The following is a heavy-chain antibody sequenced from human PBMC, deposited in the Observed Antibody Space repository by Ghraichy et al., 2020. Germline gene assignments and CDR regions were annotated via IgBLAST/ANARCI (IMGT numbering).Heavy chain of an antibody. D-gene: IGHD6-19*01. CDR3: ARVGPQWLRLYYFDY. Sequence: SETLSLTCAVYGGSFSGYYWSWIRQPPGKGLEWIGEIHHSGSTNYHPSLKSRVTISVDTSKNQFSLKLSSVTAADTAVYYCARVGPQWLRLYYFDYWGQGTLVTVSS. CDR2: IHHSGST. CDR1: GGSFSGYY. J-gene: IGHJ4*01. V-gene: IGHV4-34*01.